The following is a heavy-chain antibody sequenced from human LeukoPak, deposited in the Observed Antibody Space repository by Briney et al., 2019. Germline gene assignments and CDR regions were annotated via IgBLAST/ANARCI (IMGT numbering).Heavy chain of an antibody. CDR2: ISAYNGNT. Sequence: VASVKVSCKASGYTFTSYGICWVRQAPGQRLEWMGWISAYNGNTNYAQKIQGRVTMTTDTSTSTAYMQLRSLRSDDTAVYYCARDRPITIFGVVTNNWFDPWGQGTLVTVSS. D-gene: IGHD3-3*01. CDR3: ARDRPITIFGVVTNNWFDP. J-gene: IGHJ5*02. V-gene: IGHV1-18*01. CDR1: GYTFTSYG.